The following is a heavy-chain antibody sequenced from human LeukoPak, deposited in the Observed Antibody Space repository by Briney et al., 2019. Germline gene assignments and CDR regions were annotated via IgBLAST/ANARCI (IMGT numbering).Heavy chain of an antibody. Sequence: AETLSLTCTVSGVSISSYYWSWIRQPPGKGLEWMGDIFYSGNTIYNPALRSGVTISADTSKNHFSLRLRSVTAADTAVYYCARLAAISGSDYPDDWGQGTLVTVSS. CDR2: IFYSGNT. D-gene: IGHD1-26*01. CDR1: GVSISSYY. J-gene: IGHJ4*02. CDR3: ARLAAISGSDYPDD. V-gene: IGHV4-59*08.